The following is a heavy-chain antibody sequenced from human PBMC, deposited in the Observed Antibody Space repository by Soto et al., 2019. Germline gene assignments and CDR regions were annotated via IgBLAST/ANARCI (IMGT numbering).Heavy chain of an antibody. J-gene: IGHJ4*02. D-gene: IGHD6-25*01. CDR2: IIPIFGTA. CDR1: GDTFSSYA. V-gene: IGHV1-69*01. CDR3: ARDTPNSSGSSN. Sequence: QVQLVQSGAEVKKPGSSVKVSCKASGDTFSSYAISWVRQAPGQGLEWMGGIIPIFGTANYAQKFQGRVTITADESTSTAYMELSSLRSDDTAVYYCARDTPNSSGSSNWGPGTLVTVSS.